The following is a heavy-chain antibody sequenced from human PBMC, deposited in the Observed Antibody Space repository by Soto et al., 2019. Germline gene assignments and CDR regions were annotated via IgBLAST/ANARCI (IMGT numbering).Heavy chain of an antibody. D-gene: IGHD6-13*01. CDR1: GGSIISYY. CDR3: ARSYSSSWYNCFDY. CDR2: IYYSGST. V-gene: IGHV4-59*01. J-gene: IGHJ4*02. Sequence: SETLSLTCTVSGGSIISYYWSWIRQPPGKGLEWIGYIYYSGSTNYNPSLKSRVTISVDTSKNQFSLKLSSVTAADTAVYYCARSYSSSWYNCFDYWGQGTLVTVSS.